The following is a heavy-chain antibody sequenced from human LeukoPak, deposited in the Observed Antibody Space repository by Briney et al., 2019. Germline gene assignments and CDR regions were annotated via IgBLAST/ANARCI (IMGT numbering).Heavy chain of an antibody. CDR1: DFSFITYA. V-gene: IGHV3-23*01. J-gene: IGHJ4*02. Sequence: GGSLRLSCAASDFSFITYAMSWVRQAPGKGLEWVSTISGGGDATYYADSVKGRFTISRDNSKNTLYLQMNSLRAEDTAVYYCAKDVFLYSLDYWGQGTLVTVSS. D-gene: IGHD2-15*01. CDR2: ISGGGDAT. CDR3: AKDVFLYSLDY.